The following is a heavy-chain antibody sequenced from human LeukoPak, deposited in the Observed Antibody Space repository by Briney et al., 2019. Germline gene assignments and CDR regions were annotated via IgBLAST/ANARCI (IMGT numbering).Heavy chain of an antibody. D-gene: IGHD5-24*01. Sequence: GGSLRLSCVDSGFIFSTSALHWIRQAPGKGLQWVTVISSDGTSTFYADSVRGRFTISRDNSKNTLYLQMNSLRAEDTAVYYCARADGWWGQGTLVTVSS. CDR1: GFIFSTSA. J-gene: IGHJ4*02. CDR2: ISSDGTST. CDR3: ARADGW. V-gene: IGHV3-30*04.